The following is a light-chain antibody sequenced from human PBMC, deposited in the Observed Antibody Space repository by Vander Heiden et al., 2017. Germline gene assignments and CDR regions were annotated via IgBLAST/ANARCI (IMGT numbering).Light chain of an antibody. CDR2: QDS. CDR3: QAWDSSTDVV. CDR1: HMWDKY. V-gene: IGLV3-1*01. Sequence: SSELPPPPSLSVSPAHTASLTCSGEHMWDKYACWYQQKPGRSPVMVIYQDSKRPAGIPERFSGSNSGSTDTLTISGTQAMDEADYYCQAWDSSTDVVFGGGTKLTVL. J-gene: IGLJ2*01.